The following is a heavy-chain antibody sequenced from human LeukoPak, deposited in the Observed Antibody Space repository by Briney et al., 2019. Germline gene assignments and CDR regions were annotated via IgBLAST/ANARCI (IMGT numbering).Heavy chain of an antibody. Sequence: PGGSLRLSCATSGLTVSGIYMSWVRQAPGKGLEWVSVIYGGSGTYYADSVRGRFTISRDNSKNTLYLQMNSLRAEDTAVYYCARADYGGYLHAFDIWGQGTMVTVSS. CDR2: IYGGSGT. V-gene: IGHV3-66*01. CDR1: GLTVSGIY. CDR3: ARADYGGYLHAFDI. J-gene: IGHJ3*02. D-gene: IGHD4-23*01.